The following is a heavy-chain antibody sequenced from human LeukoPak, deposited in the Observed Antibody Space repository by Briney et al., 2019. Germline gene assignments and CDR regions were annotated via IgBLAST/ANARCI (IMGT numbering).Heavy chain of an antibody. J-gene: IGHJ6*02. CDR3: AVSGYSLNYYGMDV. CDR1: GFTFNSYS. CDR2: ISSSSSYI. V-gene: IGHV3-21*01. Sequence: GSLRLSCAASGFTFNSYSMNWVRQAPGKGLEWVSSISSSSSYIYYADSVKGRFTISRDNAKNSLYLQMNSLRAEDTAVYYCAVSGYSLNYYGMDVWGQGTTVTVSS. D-gene: IGHD3-3*01.